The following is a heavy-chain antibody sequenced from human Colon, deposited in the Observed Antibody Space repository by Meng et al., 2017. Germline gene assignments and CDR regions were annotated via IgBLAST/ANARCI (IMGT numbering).Heavy chain of an antibody. Sequence: QLRMQQGGAGLLQPSAPLSLTCAVSGGSFSGFYWSWICQPPGKGLEWIGEIDHFGISNYNSSLKGRLTMSVDTSKKQISLTLTSVTAADTAVYYCATGLRHGDWFDPWGPGTLVTVSS. V-gene: IGHV4-34*02. CDR1: GGSFSGFY. J-gene: IGHJ5*02. CDR2: IDHFGIS. D-gene: IGHD4-17*01. CDR3: ATGLRHGDWFDP.